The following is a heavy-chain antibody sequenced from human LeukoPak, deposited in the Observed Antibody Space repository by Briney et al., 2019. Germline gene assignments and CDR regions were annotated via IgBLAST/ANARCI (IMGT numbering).Heavy chain of an antibody. D-gene: IGHD3-22*01. CDR3: ARHDYDSSGYYGYYGMDV. Sequence: GGSLRLSCAASGFTVSSNYMSWVRRAPGKGLEWVSVIYSGGGTYYADSVKGRFTISRDNSKNTLYLQMNSLRAEDTAVYYCARHDYDSSGYYGYYGMDVWGQGTTVTVSS. CDR1: GFTVSSNY. CDR2: IYSGGGT. J-gene: IGHJ6*02. V-gene: IGHV3-66*04.